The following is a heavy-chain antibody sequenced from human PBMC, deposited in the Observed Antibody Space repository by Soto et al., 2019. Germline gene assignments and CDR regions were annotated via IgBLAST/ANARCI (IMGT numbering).Heavy chain of an antibody. J-gene: IGHJ6*02. V-gene: IGHV3-48*01. CDR1: AFTLSSYS. D-gene: IGHD6-19*01. CDR2: ISSISSTI. Sequence: PEGTLRLSCAASAFTLSSYSMNCVRHAPGKELERVSYISSISSTIYDADSVKGRFTISTDNAKNSLYLQMNSLRADDRALYYCARDLASSGWYSPYYYGMDVWGQGTTVTVSS. CDR3: ARDLASSGWYSPYYYGMDV.